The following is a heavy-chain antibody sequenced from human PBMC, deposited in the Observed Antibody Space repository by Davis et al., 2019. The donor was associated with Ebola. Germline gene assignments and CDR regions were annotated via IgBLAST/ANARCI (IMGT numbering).Heavy chain of an antibody. CDR2: IIPIFGTA. V-gene: IGHV1-69*13. D-gene: IGHD4-17*01. CDR3: ATIYGDYPWGYFDY. Sequence: AASVKVSCKASGGTFSSYAISWVRQAPGQGLEWMGGIIPIFGTANYAQKFQGRVTITADESTSTAYMELSSLRSEDTAVYYCATIYGDYPWGYFDYWGQGTLVTVSS. CDR1: GGTFSSYA. J-gene: IGHJ4*02.